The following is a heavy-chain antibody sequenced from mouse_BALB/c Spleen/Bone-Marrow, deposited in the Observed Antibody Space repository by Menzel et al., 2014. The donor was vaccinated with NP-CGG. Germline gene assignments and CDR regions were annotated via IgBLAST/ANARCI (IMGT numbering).Heavy chain of an antibody. CDR1: GFTFTDYY. D-gene: IGHD1-1*01. J-gene: IGHJ2*01. Sequence: EVKLMESGGGLVQPGGSLRLSCATSGFTFTDYYMNWVRQPPGKALEWLGFIRNKANGYTTEYSASVKGRFTISRDNSQSILYLQMNTLRAEDGATYYCARDSRSTVSHFDYWGQGTTLTVSS. CDR2: IRNKANGYTT. CDR3: ARDSRSTVSHFDY. V-gene: IGHV7-3*02.